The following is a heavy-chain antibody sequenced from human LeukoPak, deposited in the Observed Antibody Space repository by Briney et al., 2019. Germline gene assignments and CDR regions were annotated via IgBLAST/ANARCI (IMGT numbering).Heavy chain of an antibody. V-gene: IGHV1-2*02. D-gene: IGHD3-10*01. Sequence: ASVKVSCKASGYTFTGYYMHWVRQAPGQGLEWMGWINPNSGGANYAQKFQGRVTMTRDTSIRTAYMDLSRMRSDDTAVYYCARERYYGSGSVYNRVDYWGQGTLVTVSS. CDR3: ARERYYGSGSVYNRVDY. CDR1: GYTFTGYY. CDR2: INPNSGGA. J-gene: IGHJ4*02.